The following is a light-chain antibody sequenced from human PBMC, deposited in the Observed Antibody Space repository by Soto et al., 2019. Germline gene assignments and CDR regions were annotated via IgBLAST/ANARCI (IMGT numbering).Light chain of an antibody. J-gene: IGKJ1*01. CDR1: QSVSNNY. V-gene: IGKV3-20*01. CDR3: QQYGSSGT. CDR2: GAS. Sequence: EIVLTQSPGTLSLSPGESAAISCLASQSVSNNYLAWYQQKPGQAPRLLIYGASNRATGIPDRFSGSGSGTDFTLTISRLEPEDFAVYYCQQYGSSGTFGQGTKVDI.